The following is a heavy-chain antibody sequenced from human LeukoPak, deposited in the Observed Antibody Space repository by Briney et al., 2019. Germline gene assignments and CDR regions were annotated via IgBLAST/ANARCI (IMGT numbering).Heavy chain of an antibody. V-gene: IGHV4-38-2*02. CDR2: VYHSGST. D-gene: IGHD3-9*01. CDR1: GGSISSCY. J-gene: IGHJ5*02. Sequence: SETLSLTCTVSGGSISSCYWGWVRQPPGKGLEWIGTVYHSGSTYYNPSLRSRVTISVETSKNQFSLKVRSMTAADTAVYYCARVPGVYYDRLTGYGSGWFDPWGQGTLVTVSS. CDR3: ARVPGVYYDRLTGYGSGWFDP.